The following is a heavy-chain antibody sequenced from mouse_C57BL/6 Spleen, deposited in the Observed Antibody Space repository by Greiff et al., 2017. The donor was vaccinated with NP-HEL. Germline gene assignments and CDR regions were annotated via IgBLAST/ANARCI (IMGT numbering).Heavy chain of an antibody. Sequence: QVQLQQPGAELVKPGASVKLSCKASGYTFTSYWMHWVKQRPGRGLEWIGRIDPNSGGTKYNEKFKSKATLTVDKPSSTAYMQLSSLTSEDSAVYYCSRHLGPNYSNSAWFAYWGQGTLVTVSA. V-gene: IGHV1-72*01. CDR2: IDPNSGGT. J-gene: IGHJ3*01. D-gene: IGHD2-5*01. CDR3: SRHLGPNYSNSAWFAY. CDR1: GYTFTSYW.